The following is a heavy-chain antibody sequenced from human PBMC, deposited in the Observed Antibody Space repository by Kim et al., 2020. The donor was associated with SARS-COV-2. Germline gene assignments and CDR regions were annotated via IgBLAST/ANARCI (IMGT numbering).Heavy chain of an antibody. CDR3: AKDFVRSIQGNQPRRGIAVAGTGYFDY. D-gene: IGHD6-19*01. Sequence: GGSLRLSCAASGFTFSSYGMHWVRQAPGKGLEWVAVISYDGSNKYYADSVKGRFTISRDNSKNTLYLQMNSLRAEDTAVYYCAKDFVRSIQGNQPRRGIAVAGTGYFDYWGQGTMVTVST. CDR1: GFTFSSYG. J-gene: IGHJ4*02. CDR2: ISYDGSNK. V-gene: IGHV3-30*18.